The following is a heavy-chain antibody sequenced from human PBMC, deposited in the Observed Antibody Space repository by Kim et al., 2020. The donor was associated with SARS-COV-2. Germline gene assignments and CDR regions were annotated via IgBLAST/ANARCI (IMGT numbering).Heavy chain of an antibody. Sequence: SQTLSLTCAISGDSVSSNSAAWNWIRQSPSRVLEWLGRTYYRSKWYNDYAVSVKSRITINPDTSKNQFSLQLNSVTPEDTAVYYCARDGDYSSSWYSHFDYWGQGTLVTVSS. CDR1: GDSVSSNSAA. CDR3: ARDGDYSSSWYSHFDY. V-gene: IGHV6-1*01. J-gene: IGHJ4*02. CDR2: TYYRSKWYN. D-gene: IGHD6-13*01.